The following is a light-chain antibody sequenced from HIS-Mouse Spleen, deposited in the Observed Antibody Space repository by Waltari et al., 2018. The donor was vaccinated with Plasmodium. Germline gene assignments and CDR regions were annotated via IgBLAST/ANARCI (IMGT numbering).Light chain of an antibody. CDR1: KDISNY. J-gene: IGKJ2*01. Sequence: IQMTQSPSSLSASVGDRFTITCQASKDISNYLNWYQQKPGKAPKLLIYDASNLETGVPSRFSGSGSGTDFTFTISSLQPEDIATYYCQQYDNLPYTFGQGTKLEIK. CDR2: DAS. V-gene: IGKV1-33*01. CDR3: QQYDNLPYT.